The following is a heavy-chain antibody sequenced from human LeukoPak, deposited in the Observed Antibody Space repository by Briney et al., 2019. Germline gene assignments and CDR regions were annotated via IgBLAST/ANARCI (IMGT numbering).Heavy chain of an antibody. V-gene: IGHV1-18*01. Sequence: ASVKVSCKVSGYTLTELSMHWVRQAPGQGLEWMGWMSAYNGKTNYAHSLQGRVTVTADTSTSTAYMELRSLRSEDTAVYYCARGMGYSYGHPQGAFDIWGQGTMVTVSS. D-gene: IGHD5-18*01. J-gene: IGHJ3*02. CDR1: GYTLTELS. CDR2: MSAYNGKT. CDR3: ARGMGYSYGHPQGAFDI.